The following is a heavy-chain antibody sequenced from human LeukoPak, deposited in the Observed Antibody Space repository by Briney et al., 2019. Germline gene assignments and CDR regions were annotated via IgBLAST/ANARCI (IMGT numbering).Heavy chain of an antibody. CDR3: ARRYDYVWGSYRWYYFDY. D-gene: IGHD3-16*02. CDR2: IYYSGTT. CDR1: GGSISSGSYY. J-gene: IGHJ4*02. Sequence: PSETLSLTCTVSGGSISSGSYYWGWIRQPPGKGLEWIGSIYYSGTTYYNPSLKSRVTISVDTSKNQFSLKLSSVTAADTALYYCARRYDYVWGSYRWYYFDYWGQGTLVTVSS. V-gene: IGHV4-39*01.